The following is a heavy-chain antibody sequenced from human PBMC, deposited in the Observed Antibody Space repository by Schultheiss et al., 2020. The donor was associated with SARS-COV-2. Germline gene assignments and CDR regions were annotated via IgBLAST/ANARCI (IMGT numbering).Heavy chain of an antibody. Sequence: ASVKVSCKASGYTFTSYGISWVRQAPGQGLEWMGWISAYNGNTNYAQKLQGRVTMTTDTSTSTAYMELSSLRSEDMAVYYCASDFWSGEPGSLGYWGQGTLVTVSS. D-gene: IGHD3-3*01. J-gene: IGHJ4*02. CDR3: ASDFWSGEPGSLGY. CDR1: GYTFTSYG. V-gene: IGHV1-18*03. CDR2: ISAYNGNT.